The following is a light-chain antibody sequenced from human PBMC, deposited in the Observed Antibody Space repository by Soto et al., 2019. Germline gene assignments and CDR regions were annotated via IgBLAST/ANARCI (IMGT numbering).Light chain of an antibody. CDR1: QGIGSW. CDR2: DAS. V-gene: IGKV1-5*01. Sequence: DIQMTQSPSTLSASVGDRVTISFRASQGIGSWLAWYQQKPGKAPKLLIYDASSLESGVPSRFSGNGSGTEFTLTIISLQPDDFATYYCQQYNTYLWTFGQGTKVDI. J-gene: IGKJ1*01. CDR3: QQYNTYLWT.